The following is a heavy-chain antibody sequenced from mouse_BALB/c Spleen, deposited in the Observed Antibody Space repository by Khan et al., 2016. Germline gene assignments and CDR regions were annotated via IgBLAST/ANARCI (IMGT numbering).Heavy chain of an antibody. D-gene: IGHD2-3*01. CDR3: ANDVYFPAWFAY. CDR2: ITYSGST. V-gene: IGHV3-2*02. J-gene: IGHJ3*01. CDR1: GYSITSDYA. Sequence: EVQLQESGPGLVKPSQSLSLTCTVTGYSITSDYAWNWIRQFPGNRLEWLGYITYSGSTTYNPFLKSRISITRDTSKNQFFLQLNSVITEDTARYCCANDVYFPAWFAYWGQGTLVTVSA.